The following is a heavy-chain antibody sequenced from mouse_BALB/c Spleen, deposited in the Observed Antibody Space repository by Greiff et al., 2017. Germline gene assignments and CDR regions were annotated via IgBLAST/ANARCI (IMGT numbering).Heavy chain of an antibody. CDR3: ARARGYDDAMDY. CDR1: GFTFSDYG. J-gene: IGHJ4*01. D-gene: IGHD2-14*01. CDR2: ISNLAYSI. Sequence: EVQGVESGGGLVQPGGSRKLSCAASGFTFSDYGMAWVRQAPGKGPEWVAFISNLAYSIYYADTVTGRFTISRENAKNTLYLEMSSLRSEDTAMYYCARARGYDDAMDYWGQGTSVTVSS. V-gene: IGHV5-15*02.